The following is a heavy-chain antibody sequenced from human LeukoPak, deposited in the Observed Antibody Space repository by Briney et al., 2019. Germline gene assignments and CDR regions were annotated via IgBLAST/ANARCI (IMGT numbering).Heavy chain of an antibody. Sequence: TSETLSLTCTVSGGSISSGDYYWSWIRQPPGKGLEWIGYIYYSGSTYYSPSLKSRVTISVDTSKNQFSLKLSSVTAADTAVYYCARVEAVVRGGGVDYWGQGPLVTVSS. V-gene: IGHV4-30-4*01. CDR1: GGSISSGDYY. CDR3: ARVEAVVRGGGVDY. CDR2: IYYSGST. D-gene: IGHD3-10*01. J-gene: IGHJ4*02.